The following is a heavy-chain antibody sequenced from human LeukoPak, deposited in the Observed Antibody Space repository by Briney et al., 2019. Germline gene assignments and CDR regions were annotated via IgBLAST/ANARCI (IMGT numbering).Heavy chain of an antibody. D-gene: IGHD3-16*01. J-gene: IGHJ4*02. CDR1: GFTFGSYA. V-gene: IGHV3-23*01. CDR2: ISGSGGST. CDR3: AKDLRGNPLDYFDY. Sequence: PGGSLRLSYAASGFTFGSYAKSWVRQPPGKGLEWVSAISGSGGSTYYADSVKGRFTIFRDNSKNTLYLQMNSLRAEDTAVYYCAKDLRGNPLDYFDYWGQGTLVTVSS.